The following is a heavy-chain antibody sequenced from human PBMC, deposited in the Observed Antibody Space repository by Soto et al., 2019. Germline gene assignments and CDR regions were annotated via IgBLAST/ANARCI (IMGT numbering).Heavy chain of an antibody. CDR2: VSSRSTST. J-gene: IGHJ4*02. Sequence: QVHLVEAGGGSVKPGGSLRLACAASGFTFSDYYMTWIRQAPGKGLEWVSYVSSRSTSTNYADSMKGRFNISRDNAKNSLYLQTNSLRAEDTAVYYCARDNGGTFDYWGQGTLGNVSS. D-gene: IGHD2-8*01. CDR3: ARDNGGTFDY. CDR1: GFTFSDYY. V-gene: IGHV3-11*05.